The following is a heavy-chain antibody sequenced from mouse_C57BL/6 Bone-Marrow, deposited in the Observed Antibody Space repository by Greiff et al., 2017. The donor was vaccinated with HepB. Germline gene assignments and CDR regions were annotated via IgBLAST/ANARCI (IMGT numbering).Heavy chain of an antibody. CDR3: ARSRQLRLLVAY. CDR1: GYTFTSYG. J-gene: IGHJ3*01. D-gene: IGHD3-2*02. CDR2: IYPRSGNT. Sequence: QVQLKESGAELARPGASVKLSCKASGYTFTSYGLSWVKQRTGQGLEWIGEIYPRSGNTYYNEKFKGKATLTADKSSSTAYMGLRSLTSEDSAVYFCARSRQLRLLVAYWGQGTLVTVSA. V-gene: IGHV1-81*01.